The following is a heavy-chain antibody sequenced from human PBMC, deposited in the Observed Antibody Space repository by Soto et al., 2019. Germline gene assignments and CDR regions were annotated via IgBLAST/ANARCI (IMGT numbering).Heavy chain of an antibody. CDR3: ARWGDREQLVVVSEGLNFDY. CDR2: IKQDGSEK. CDR1: GFTFSSYW. Sequence: EVQLVESGGGLVQPGGSLRLSCAASGFTFSSYWMSWVRQAPGKGLEWVANIKQDGSEKYYVDSVKGRFTISRDNAKNSLYLQMNSLRAEDTAVYYCARWGDREQLVVVSEGLNFDYWGQGTLVTVSS. V-gene: IGHV3-7*01. D-gene: IGHD6-6*01. J-gene: IGHJ4*02.